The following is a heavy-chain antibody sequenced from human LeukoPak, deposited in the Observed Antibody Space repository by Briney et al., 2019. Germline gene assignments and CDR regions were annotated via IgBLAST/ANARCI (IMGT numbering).Heavy chain of an antibody. CDR3: ARVVVPAASDAFDI. CDR2: IYHSGST. Sequence: TSETLSLTCAVSGGSISSSNWWSWVRQSPGRGLEWIGEIYHSGSTNYNPSLKSRVTMSVDTSKNQFSLKLSSVTAADTAVYYCARVVVPAASDAFDIWGQGTMVTVSS. D-gene: IGHD2-2*01. V-gene: IGHV4-4*02. J-gene: IGHJ3*02. CDR1: GGSISSSNW.